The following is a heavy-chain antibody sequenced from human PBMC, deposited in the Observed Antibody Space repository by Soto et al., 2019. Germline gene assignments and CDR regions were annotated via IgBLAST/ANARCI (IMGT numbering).Heavy chain of an antibody. CDR1: GFTFSSYA. D-gene: IGHD3-22*01. J-gene: IGHJ3*02. CDR2: ISSNGGST. Sequence: PGGSLRLSCSASGFTFSSYAMHWVRQAPGKRLEYVSAISSNGGSTYYADSVKGRFTISRDNSKNTLYLQMSSLRDEDTAVYYCALDTPPGYYYDSSGPGAFDIWGQGTMVTVSS. CDR3: ALDTPPGYYYDSSGPGAFDI. V-gene: IGHV3-64D*08.